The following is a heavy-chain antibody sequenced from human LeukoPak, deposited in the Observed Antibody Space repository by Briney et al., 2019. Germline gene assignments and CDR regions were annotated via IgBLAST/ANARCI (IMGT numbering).Heavy chain of an antibody. J-gene: IGHJ6*02. CDR1: GYTFTSYG. Sequence: GGSLRLSCAASGYTFTSYGISWVRQAPGQGLEWMGWISAYNGNTNYAQKLQGRVTMTTDTSTSTAYMELRSLRSDDTAVYYCARRSLYCSSTSCYILPYYYYYGMDVWGQGTTVTVSS. CDR3: ARRSLYCSSTSCYILPYYYYYGMDV. V-gene: IGHV1-18*01. CDR2: ISAYNGNT. D-gene: IGHD2-2*02.